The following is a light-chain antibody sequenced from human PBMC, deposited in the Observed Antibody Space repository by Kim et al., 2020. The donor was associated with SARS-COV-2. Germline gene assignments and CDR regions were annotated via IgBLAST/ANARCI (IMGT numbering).Light chain of an antibody. V-gene: IGLV3-19*01. CDR3: NSRDSSGNRV. CDR1: SLRSYY. Sequence: SSELTQDPAVSVALGQTVRITCQGDSLRSYYASWYQQKPGQAPVLVIYGKNNRPSGIPDRFSGSSSGNTASLTITGAQAEDEADYYCNSRDSSGNRVFGTGTKFTVL. CDR2: GKN. J-gene: IGLJ1*01.